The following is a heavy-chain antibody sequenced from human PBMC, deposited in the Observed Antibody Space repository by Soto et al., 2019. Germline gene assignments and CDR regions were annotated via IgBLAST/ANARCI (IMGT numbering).Heavy chain of an antibody. J-gene: IGHJ4*02. CDR2: IIPIFGTA. V-gene: IGHV1-69*13. CDR1: GGTFSSYA. CDR3: ARGNSGWYGEFDY. D-gene: IGHD6-19*01. Sequence: ASVKVSCKASGGTFSSYAISWVRQAPGQGLEWMGGIIPIFGTANYAQKFQGRVTITADESTSTAYMELSSLRSEDTAVYYCARGNSGWYGEFDYWGQGTLVTVSS.